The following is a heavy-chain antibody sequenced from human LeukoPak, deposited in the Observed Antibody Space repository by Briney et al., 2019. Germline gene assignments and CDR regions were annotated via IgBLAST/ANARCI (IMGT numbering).Heavy chain of an antibody. CDR1: GFTFSSYS. D-gene: IGHD5-18*01. CDR2: ISSSSSYI. CDR3: ARDSTRIQLWLIGDFDY. J-gene: IGHJ4*02. V-gene: IGHV3-21*01. Sequence: PGGSLRLSCAASGFTFSSYSMNWVRQAPGKGLEWVSSISSSSSYIYYADSVKGRFTISRDNAKNSLYLQMNSLRAEDTAVYYCARDSTRIQLWLIGDFDYWGQGTLVTVSS.